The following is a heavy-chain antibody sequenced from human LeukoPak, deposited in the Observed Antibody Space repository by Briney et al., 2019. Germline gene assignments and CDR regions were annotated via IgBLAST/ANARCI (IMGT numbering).Heavy chain of an antibody. V-gene: IGHV1-2*06. CDR1: GGTFSSYA. Sequence: GASVKVSCKASGGTFSSYAISWVRQAPGQGLEWMGRINPNSGGTNFAQKFQGRVTMTRDTSINTAYMELSRLRSDDTAVFYCATFMILDEGDFDIWGQGTMVTVSS. CDR3: ATFMILDEGDFDI. CDR2: INPNSGGT. D-gene: IGHD3-16*01. J-gene: IGHJ3*02.